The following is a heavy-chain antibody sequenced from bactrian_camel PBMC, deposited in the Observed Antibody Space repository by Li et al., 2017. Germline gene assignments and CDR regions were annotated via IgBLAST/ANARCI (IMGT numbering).Heavy chain of an antibody. V-gene: IGHV3S55*01. Sequence: HVQLVESGGGSVQAGDALTLSCTASEFPNPRSYVGWYRQAPGNECETVSFISFDGSAYYADSVKGRFTISQDFAKNTVYLQMNSLKPEDAAMYYCASSRRGCAWSNFDVWGQGTQVTVS. D-gene: IGHD3*01. CDR1: EFPNPRSY. CDR2: ISFDGSA. J-gene: IGHJ4*01. CDR3: ASSRRGCAWSNFDV.